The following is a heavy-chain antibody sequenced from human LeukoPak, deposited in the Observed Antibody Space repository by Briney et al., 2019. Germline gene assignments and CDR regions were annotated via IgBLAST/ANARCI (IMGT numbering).Heavy chain of an antibody. CDR2: IRYDGSNK. CDR1: GFTFSSYG. CDR3: ARDYYDSSGYPSDAFDI. Sequence: GGSLRLSCAASGFTFSSYGMHWVRQAPGKGLEWVAFIRYDGSNKYYADSVKGRFTISRDNSKNTLYLQMNSLRAEDTAVYYCARDYYDSSGYPSDAFDIWGQGTMVTVSS. D-gene: IGHD3-22*01. V-gene: IGHV3-30*02. J-gene: IGHJ3*02.